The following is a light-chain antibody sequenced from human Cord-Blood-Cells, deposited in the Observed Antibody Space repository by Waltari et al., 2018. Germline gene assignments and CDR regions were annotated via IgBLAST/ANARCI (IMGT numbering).Light chain of an antibody. J-gene: IGKJ2*03. CDR2: LGS. CDR1: QCLLHSNGYNY. Sequence: DIVMTQSPLSLPVTPGEPASISCRSSQCLLHSNGYNYLDWYRQKPGQSPQLLIYLGSNRASGVPERFSGSGSGTDFTLKISRVEAEDVGVYYCMQALQTPYSFGQGTKLEIK. CDR3: MQALQTPYS. V-gene: IGKV2-28*01.